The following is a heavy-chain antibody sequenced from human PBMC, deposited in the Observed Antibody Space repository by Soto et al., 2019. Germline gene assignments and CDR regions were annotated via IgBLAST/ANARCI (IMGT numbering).Heavy chain of an antibody. J-gene: IGHJ6*02. CDR2: IRRGGCR. CDR1: GFTVSIKY. CDR3: ARADVHCSGCICDGVPMDV. D-gene: IGHD2-15*01. Sequence: EVQLVESGGGLVQPGGSLRLSCAASGFTVSIKYMSWVRQAPGKGLEWVAGIRRGGCRYYAESVKGRFAISRDSSKNTLYLQMNRLRVADTAVYYCARADVHCSGCICDGVPMDVWGQGTTVTVSS. V-gene: IGHV3-66*01.